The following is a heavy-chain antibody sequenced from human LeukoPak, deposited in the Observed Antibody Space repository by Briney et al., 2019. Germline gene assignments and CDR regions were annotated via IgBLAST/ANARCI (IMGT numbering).Heavy chain of an antibody. CDR3: AREEYYDSSGYYFRYFDY. Sequence: PSQTLSLTCTVSGGSISSGSYYWSWIRQPAGKGLEWIGRIYTSGSTNYNPSLKSRVTISADTSKNQFSLKLSSVTAADTAVYYCAREEYYDSSGYYFRYFDYWGQGTLVTVSS. J-gene: IGHJ4*02. CDR1: GGSISSGSYY. CDR2: IYTSGST. V-gene: IGHV4-61*02. D-gene: IGHD3-22*01.